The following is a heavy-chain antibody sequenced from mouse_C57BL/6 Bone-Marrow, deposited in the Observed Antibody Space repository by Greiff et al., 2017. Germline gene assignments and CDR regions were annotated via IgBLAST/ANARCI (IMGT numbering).Heavy chain of an antibody. CDR3: ARLGYGSEARDY. CDR1: GFTFSSYG. Sequence: EVKLVESGGDLVKPGGSLKLSCAASGFTFSSYGMSWVRQTPDKRLEWVATISSGGSYTYYQDSVKGRFTISRDNAKNTLYLQMSSLKSEDTAMYDCARLGYGSEARDYWGQGTSVTVSS. D-gene: IGHD1-1*01. CDR2: ISSGGSYT. V-gene: IGHV5-6*01. J-gene: IGHJ4*01.